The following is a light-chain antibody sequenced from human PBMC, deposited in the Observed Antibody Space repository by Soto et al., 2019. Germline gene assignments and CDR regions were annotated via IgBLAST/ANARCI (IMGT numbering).Light chain of an antibody. CDR2: DVS. CDR1: SSDVGGYNY. V-gene: IGLV2-14*03. CDR3: SSYTSGSLYV. Sequence: QSALTQPASVSGSPGQSITISCTGTSSDVGGYNYVSWYQQHPGKAPKLMIYDVSNRPSGVSNRFSGSKSGNTASLTISGLQAEDEAAYYCSSYTSGSLYVFGTGTKLTVL. J-gene: IGLJ1*01.